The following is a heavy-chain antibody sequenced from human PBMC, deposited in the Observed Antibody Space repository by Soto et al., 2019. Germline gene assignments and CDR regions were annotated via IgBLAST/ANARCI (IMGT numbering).Heavy chain of an antibody. V-gene: IGHV4-34*01. Sequence: SETLSLTCAVYGGSFSGYYWSWIRQPPGKGLEWIGEINHSGSTNYNPSLKSRVTISVDTSKNQFSLKLSSVTAADTAVYYCARGVHRGYSYGFEYWGQGTLVTVSS. CDR2: INHSGST. CDR3: ARGVHRGYSYGFEY. D-gene: IGHD5-18*01. J-gene: IGHJ4*02. CDR1: GGSFSGYY.